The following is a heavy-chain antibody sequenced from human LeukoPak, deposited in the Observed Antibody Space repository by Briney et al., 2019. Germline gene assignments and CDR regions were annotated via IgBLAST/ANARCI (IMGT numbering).Heavy chain of an antibody. CDR3: ARDEPSPDSTDLDY. V-gene: IGHV3-66*01. J-gene: IGHJ4*02. D-gene: IGHD2/OR15-2a*01. CDR1: GFTVSSNY. Sequence: GGSLRLSCAAPGFTVSSNYMTWVRQAPGKGLEWVSVIYSGGSTYYTDSVKGRFTISRDNSKNTLYLQMNRLRAEDTAVYYCARDEPSPDSTDLDYWGQGTLVTVSS. CDR2: IYSGGST.